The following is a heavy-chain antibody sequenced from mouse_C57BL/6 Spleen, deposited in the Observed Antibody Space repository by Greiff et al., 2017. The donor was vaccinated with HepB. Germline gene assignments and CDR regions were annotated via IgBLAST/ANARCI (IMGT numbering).Heavy chain of an antibody. J-gene: IGHJ4*01. CDR1: GYTFTSYW. CDR2: IDPSDSYT. Sequence: QVQLQQPGAELVKPGASVKLSCKASGYTFTSYWMQWVKQRPGQGLEWIGEIDPSDSYTNYNQKFKGKATLTVDTSSSTAYMQLSSLTSEDSAVDYCARGYYGSSTLYYYAMDYWGQGTSGTVSS. D-gene: IGHD1-1*01. CDR3: ARGYYGSSTLYYYAMDY. V-gene: IGHV1-50*01.